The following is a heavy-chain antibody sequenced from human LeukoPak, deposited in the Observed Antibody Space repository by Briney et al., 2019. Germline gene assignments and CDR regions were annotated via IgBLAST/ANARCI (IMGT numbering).Heavy chain of an antibody. CDR3: TRPSYDSSVSGVVY. CDR2: IRSKANSYAT. J-gene: IGHJ4*02. CDR1: GFTFSIHW. V-gene: IGHV3-73*01. Sequence: GGSLRLSCVASGFTFSIHWMTWVRQASGKGLEWVGRIRSKANSYATTDAASVKGRFTISRDDSKNTAYLQMNSLKTEDAAVYYCTRPSYDSSVSGVVYWGQGTLVTVSS. D-gene: IGHD3-22*01.